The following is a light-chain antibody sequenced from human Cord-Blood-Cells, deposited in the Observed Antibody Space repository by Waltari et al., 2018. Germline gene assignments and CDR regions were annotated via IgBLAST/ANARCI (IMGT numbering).Light chain of an antibody. V-gene: IGKV1-39*01. CDR3: QQSYSTPRT. Sequence: DIELPQSPSSLSASVGDRAPITCRASQSISSYLNWYQQKPGKAPKPLIYAASSLQSGVPSRFSGRGSGTDFTLPISSLQPEDFATYYCQQSYSTPRTFGQGTKVEIK. CDR2: AAS. J-gene: IGKJ1*01. CDR1: QSISSY.